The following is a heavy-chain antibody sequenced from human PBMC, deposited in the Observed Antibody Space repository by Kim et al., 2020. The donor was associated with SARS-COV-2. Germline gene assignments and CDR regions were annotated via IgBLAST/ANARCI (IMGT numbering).Heavy chain of an antibody. CDR2: ISGSGGST. J-gene: IGHJ4*02. Sequence: GGSLRLSCAASGFTFSSYAMSWVRQAPGKGLEWVSAISGSGGSTYYADSVKGRFTISRDNSKNTLYLQMNSLRAEDTAVYYCAKVRYYDILTGYAHPNDYWGQGTLVTVSS. CDR3: AKVRYYDILTGYAHPNDY. D-gene: IGHD3-9*01. V-gene: IGHV3-23*01. CDR1: GFTFSSYA.